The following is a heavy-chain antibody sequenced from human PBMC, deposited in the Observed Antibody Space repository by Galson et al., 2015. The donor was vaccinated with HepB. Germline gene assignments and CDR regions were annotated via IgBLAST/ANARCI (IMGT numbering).Heavy chain of an antibody. CDR1: GYTFSSYH. D-gene: IGHD5-24*01. J-gene: IGHJ6*02. V-gene: IGHV1-46*01. CDR3: ARGTVETATIYGYSYSGMDV. Sequence: SVKVSCKASGYTFSSYHMYWVRQAPGEGLEWMGIISPRGDSTTYAQKFQGRVIVTRDRSTSTVYMELSSLTSEDTAVYYCARGTVETATIYGYSYSGMDVWGQGTTVIVSS. CDR2: ISPRGDST.